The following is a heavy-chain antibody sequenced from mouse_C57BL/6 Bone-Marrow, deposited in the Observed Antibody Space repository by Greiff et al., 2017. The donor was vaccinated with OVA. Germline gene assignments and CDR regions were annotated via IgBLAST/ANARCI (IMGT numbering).Heavy chain of an antibody. CDR3: ARDTIVTPWFAY. V-gene: IGHV5-4*01. D-gene: IGHD2-5*01. J-gene: IGHJ3*01. CDR2: ISDGGSYT. Sequence: EVHLVESGGGLVKPGGSLKLSCAASGFTFSSYAMSWVRQTPEKRLEWVATISDGGSYTYYPDYVKGRFTISRDNAKNNLYLQMSHLKSEDTAMYYCARDTIVTPWFAYWGQGTLVTVSA. CDR1: GFTFSSYA.